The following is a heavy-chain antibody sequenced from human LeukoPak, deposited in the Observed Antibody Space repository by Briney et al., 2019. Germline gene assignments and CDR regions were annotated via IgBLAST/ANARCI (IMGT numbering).Heavy chain of an antibody. J-gene: IGHJ4*02. D-gene: IGHD2-15*01. CDR3: AREVTPYY. V-gene: IGHV3-7*01. CDR2: MKQDGREK. CDR1: GFIFSNYW. Sequence: GGSLRLSCVASGFIFSNYWMSWVRQVPGKGLEWVANMKQDGREKYLVDSVKGRFTISRDNAKNSLYLQMNSLRAEDTAVYYCAREVTPYYWGQGTLVTVSS.